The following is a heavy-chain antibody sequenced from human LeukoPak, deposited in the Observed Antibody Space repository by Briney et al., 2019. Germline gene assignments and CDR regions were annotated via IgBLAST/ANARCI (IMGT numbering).Heavy chain of an antibody. V-gene: IGHV3-21*04. Sequence: GGSLRLSCAASGITFNSYTMNWVRQAPGKGLEWVSSISSSSSYIYYAASVKGRFTISRDNAKNSLYLQMNRLRAEDTAVYYCARDYYDSSGYWGYYYYMDVWGKGTTVTISS. J-gene: IGHJ6*03. D-gene: IGHD3-22*01. CDR3: ARDYYDSSGYWGYYYYMDV. CDR2: ISSSSSYI. CDR1: GITFNSYT.